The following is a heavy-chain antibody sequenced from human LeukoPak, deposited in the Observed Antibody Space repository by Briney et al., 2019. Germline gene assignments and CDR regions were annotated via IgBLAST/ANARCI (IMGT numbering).Heavy chain of an antibody. J-gene: IGHJ6*03. V-gene: IGHV4-59*12. D-gene: IGHD5-18*01. Sequence: PSETLSLTCTVSGGSISSYYWSWIRQPPGKGLEWIGYIYYNGDTNYNPSLKSRVTISVDTSKNQFSLKLSSVTAADTAVYYCARSGYTYGYTGEKYYYYYMDVWGKGTTVTVSS. CDR1: GGSISSYY. CDR2: IYYNGDT. CDR3: ARSGYTYGYTGEKYYYYYMDV.